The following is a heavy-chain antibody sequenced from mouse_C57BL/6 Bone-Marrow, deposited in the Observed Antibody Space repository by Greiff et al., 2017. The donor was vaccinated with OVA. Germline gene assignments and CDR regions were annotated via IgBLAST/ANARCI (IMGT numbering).Heavy chain of an antibody. J-gene: IGHJ4*01. CDR3: ARSLYYGSSYGAMDY. D-gene: IGHD1-1*01. CDR2: INPNNGGT. V-gene: IGHV1-26*01. CDR1: GYTFTDYY. Sequence: EVQLQQSGPELVKPGASVKISCKASGYTFTDYYMNWVKQSHGKSLEWIGDINPNNGGTSYNQKFKGKATLTVDKSSSTAYMELRSLTSEDSAVYYCARSLYYGSSYGAMDYWGQGTSVTVSS.